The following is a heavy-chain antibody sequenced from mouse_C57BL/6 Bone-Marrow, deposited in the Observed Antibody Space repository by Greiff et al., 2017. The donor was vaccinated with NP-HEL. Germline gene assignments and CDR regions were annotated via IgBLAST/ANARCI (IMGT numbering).Heavy chain of an antibody. Sequence: EVQLVESGGGLVKPGGSLKLSCAASGFTFSDYGMHWVRQAPEKGLEWVAYISSGSSTISYADTVKGRFTISRDNAKNTLFLQMTSLRSEDTAMYYCALYYDGSSYAWYFDVWGTGTTVTVSS. CDR3: ALYYDGSSYAWYFDV. CDR1: GFTFSDYG. V-gene: IGHV5-17*01. D-gene: IGHD1-1*01. CDR2: ISSGSSTI. J-gene: IGHJ1*03.